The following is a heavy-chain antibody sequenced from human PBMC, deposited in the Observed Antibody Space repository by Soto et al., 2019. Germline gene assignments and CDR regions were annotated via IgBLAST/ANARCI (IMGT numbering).Heavy chain of an antibody. Sequence: QVQLEQSGAEVKKPGSSVKISCKASGGTLSDHGVSWLRQAPGQGLEWVGGTIPVFNTAKYAPKFQGRVTIEADKSTNIAYMELGSLRSDDTAFYYCARGVYGSGNYYTGPSAFDICGQGTLVIVSS. CDR3: ARGVYGSGNYYTGPSAFDI. D-gene: IGHD3-10*01. J-gene: IGHJ3*02. CDR2: TIPVFNTA. V-gene: IGHV1-69*06. CDR1: GGTLSDHG.